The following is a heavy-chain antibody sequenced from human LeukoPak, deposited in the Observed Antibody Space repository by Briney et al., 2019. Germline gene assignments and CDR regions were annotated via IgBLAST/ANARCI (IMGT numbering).Heavy chain of an antibody. CDR1: GFTFSSYS. CDR2: ISSSSSYI. Sequence: GGSLRLSCAASGFTFSSYSMNWVRQAPGKGLEWVSSISSSSSYIYYADSVKGRFTISRDNAKNSLYLQMNSLRAEDTAVYYCARDIVDYYDSSGYYPFDYWGQGTLVTVSS. J-gene: IGHJ4*02. V-gene: IGHV3-21*01. CDR3: ARDIVDYYDSSGYYPFDY. D-gene: IGHD3-22*01.